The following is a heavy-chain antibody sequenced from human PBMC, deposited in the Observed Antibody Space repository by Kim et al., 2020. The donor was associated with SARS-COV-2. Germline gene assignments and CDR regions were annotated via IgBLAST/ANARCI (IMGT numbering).Heavy chain of an antibody. CDR1: GYTFTSYA. V-gene: IGHV1-3*01. CDR3: ARGRGPSSWYTDYFDY. Sequence: ASVKVSCKASGYTFTSYAMHWVRQAPGQRLEWMGWINADNGNTKYSQKFQGRVTITRDTSASTAYMELSSLRSEDTAVYYCARGRGPSSWYTDYFDYWGQGTLVTVSS. CDR2: INADNGNT. J-gene: IGHJ4*02. D-gene: IGHD6-13*01.